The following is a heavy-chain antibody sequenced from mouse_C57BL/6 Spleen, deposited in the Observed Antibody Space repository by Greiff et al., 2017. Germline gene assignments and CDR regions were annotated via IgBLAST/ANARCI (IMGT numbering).Heavy chain of an antibody. CDR3: ATSRGYGGYFDV. J-gene: IGHJ1*03. Sequence: VKLMESGPGLVAPSQSLSITCTVSGFSLTSYGVHWVRQPPGKGLEWLVVIWSDGSTTYNSALKSRLSISKDNSKSQVFLKMNSLQTDDTAMYYCATSRGYGGYFDVWGTGTTVTVSS. D-gene: IGHD2-2*01. V-gene: IGHV2-6*03. CDR2: IWSDGST. CDR1: GFSLTSYG.